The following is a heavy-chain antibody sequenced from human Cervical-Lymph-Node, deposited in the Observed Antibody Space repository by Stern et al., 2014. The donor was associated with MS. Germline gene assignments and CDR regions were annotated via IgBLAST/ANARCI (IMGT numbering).Heavy chain of an antibody. CDR2: IDPSDLDT. D-gene: IGHD2-21*02. J-gene: IGHJ4*02. CDR3: ARRRYNCGDCGTFDV. Sequence: VQLVQSGAEVKKPGESLKIACKVSGYSFTTYWNGWGRQTPGKGLGHIGMIDPSDLDTGHRPPFQGKLTLPSDNAPSTDSSQPSSLEASDTAIYYCARRRYNCGDCGTFDVWGQGTLVIVSS. CDR1: GYSFTTYW. V-gene: IGHV5-51*01.